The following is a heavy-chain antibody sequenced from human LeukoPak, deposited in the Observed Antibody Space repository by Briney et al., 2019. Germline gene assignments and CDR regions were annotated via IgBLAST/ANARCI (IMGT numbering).Heavy chain of an antibody. J-gene: IGHJ4*02. V-gene: IGHV3-48*01. CDR2: ISSSSSTI. CDR3: ARGPIRYDSRGYGFDY. CDR1: GFTFSSYS. D-gene: IGHD3-22*01. Sequence: SGGSLRLSCAASGFTFSSYSMNWVRQAPGKGLEWVSYISSSSSTIYYADSVKGRFTISRDNAKNSLYLQMNSLRAEDTAVYYCARGPIRYDSRGYGFDYWGQGTLVTVSS.